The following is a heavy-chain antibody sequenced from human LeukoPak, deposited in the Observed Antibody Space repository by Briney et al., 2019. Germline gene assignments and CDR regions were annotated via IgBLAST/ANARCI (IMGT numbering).Heavy chain of an antibody. J-gene: IGHJ6*03. CDR1: GFTFSSYG. CDR3: AKTLRVGYYYYYMDV. V-gene: IGHV3-30*18. Sequence: GGSLRLSCAASGFTFSSYGMHWVRQAPGKGLEWEAVISYDGSNKYYADSVKGRFTISRDNSKNMLYLQMNSLRAEDTAVYYCAKTLRVGYYYYYMDVWGKGTTVTVSS. CDR2: ISYDGSNK. D-gene: IGHD1-26*01.